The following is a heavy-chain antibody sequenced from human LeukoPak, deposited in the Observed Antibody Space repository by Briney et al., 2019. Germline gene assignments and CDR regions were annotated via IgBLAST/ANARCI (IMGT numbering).Heavy chain of an antibody. CDR2: ISSSGSDI. Sequence: GGSLRLSCAASGFTFSDYYMNWMRQAPGKGLEWVSYISSSGSDIKYADSVKGRFTISRDNAKNSLYLQMNSLRAEDTAVYYCAVSARTPYSWGQGTLVTVPS. V-gene: IGHV3-11*01. D-gene: IGHD6-6*01. CDR3: AVSARTPYS. J-gene: IGHJ4*02. CDR1: GFTFSDYY.